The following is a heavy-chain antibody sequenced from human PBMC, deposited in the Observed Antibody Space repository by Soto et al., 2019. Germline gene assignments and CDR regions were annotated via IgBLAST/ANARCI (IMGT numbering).Heavy chain of an antibody. V-gene: IGHV3-33*01. CDR1: GYVFNHYG. Sequence: QVQLVESGGGVVQPGRSLRLSCAASGYVFNHYGLHWVRQAPGKGLEWLTLTSYDGSNKQYADSVKGRFTISRDDSKNTVYLQMNSLRVDDTAGYYWAGWGGSRSSGYYIDHWGQGTLVTVSS. CDR2: TSYDGSNK. CDR3: AGWGGSRSSGYYIDH. D-gene: IGHD3-10*01. J-gene: IGHJ4*02.